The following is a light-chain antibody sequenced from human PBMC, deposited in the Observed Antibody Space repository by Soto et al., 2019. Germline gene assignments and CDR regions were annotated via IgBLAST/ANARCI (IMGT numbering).Light chain of an antibody. Sequence: QAMLTPPASLSAAPGQKVTISCSGSSSNIGGNSVSWYQQLPGTAPKLLIYDDNKRPSGIPDRFSGSKSGTSATLGITGFQAGDEADYYCGSWDSSLSAYVFGTGTKVTVL. CDR2: DDN. CDR3: GSWDSSLSAYV. J-gene: IGLJ1*01. V-gene: IGLV1-51*01. CDR1: SSNIGGNS.